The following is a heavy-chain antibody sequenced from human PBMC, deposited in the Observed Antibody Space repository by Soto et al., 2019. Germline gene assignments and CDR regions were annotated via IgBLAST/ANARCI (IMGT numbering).Heavy chain of an antibody. Sequence: EVQLLESGGGLVQPGGSLRLSCAASGFTFSSYAMRWVRQAPGKGLEWVSAISGSGGRTYYADSVKGRFNISRDNSKNTVYLQMNSLRGEDTAVYYCARRGSGSYYDYWGQGTLVTVSS. CDR1: GFTFSSYA. D-gene: IGHD1-26*01. J-gene: IGHJ4*02. CDR3: ARRGSGSYYDY. CDR2: ISGSGGRT. V-gene: IGHV3-23*01.